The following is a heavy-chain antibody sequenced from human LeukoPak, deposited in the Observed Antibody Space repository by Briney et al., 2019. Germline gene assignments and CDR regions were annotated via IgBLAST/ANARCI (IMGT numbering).Heavy chain of an antibody. CDR1: GYTFTAYY. CDR3: ARGYNWNYFDY. J-gene: IGHJ4*02. V-gene: IGHV1-2*02. Sequence: ASVKVSCKASGYTFTAYYIHWVRQAPGRGLEWMGWINPNSGGTDYAQRFQGRVTMTGDTSISTAYMDLSRLRSDDTAVYYCARGYNWNYFDYWGQGTLVTVSS. D-gene: IGHD1-20*01. CDR2: INPNSGGT.